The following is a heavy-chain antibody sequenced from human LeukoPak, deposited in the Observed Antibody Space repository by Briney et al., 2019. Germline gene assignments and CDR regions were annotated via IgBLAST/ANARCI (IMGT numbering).Heavy chain of an antibody. CDR2: INPNSGGT. CDR1: GYTFTGYY. Sequence: ASVKVSCKASGYTFTGYYMHWVRQAPGQGLEWMGRINPNSGGTNYAQKFQGRVTMTRDTSISTAYMELSRLRSDDTAVYYCATREMATIRFDYWGQGTLVTVS. CDR3: ATREMATIRFDY. V-gene: IGHV1-2*06. J-gene: IGHJ4*02. D-gene: IGHD5-24*01.